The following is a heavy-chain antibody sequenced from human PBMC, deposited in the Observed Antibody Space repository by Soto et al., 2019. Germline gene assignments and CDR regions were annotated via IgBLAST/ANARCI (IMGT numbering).Heavy chain of an antibody. CDR3: ARDSGLDCWSGYYGYYYYGMDV. J-gene: IGHJ6*02. D-gene: IGHD3-3*01. V-gene: IGHV1-18*04. CDR1: GYTFTSYG. Sequence: GASVQVSCQASGYTFTSYGIIWVRQAPGQGLEWMGWISAYNGNTNYAQKLQGRVTMTTDKSTSTAYMELRSLRSDDTAVYYCARDSGLDCWSGYYGYYYYGMDVWGQGTTVTVSS. CDR2: ISAYNGNT.